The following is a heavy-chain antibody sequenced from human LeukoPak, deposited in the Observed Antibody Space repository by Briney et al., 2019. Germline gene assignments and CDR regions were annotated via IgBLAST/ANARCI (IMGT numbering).Heavy chain of an antibody. D-gene: IGHD6-13*01. V-gene: IGHV3-23*01. J-gene: IGHJ4*02. CDR1: GFAFSSYA. Sequence: GGSLRLSCAASGFAFSSYAMSWVRQAPGKGLEWVSAISGSGDSTYCGDSVKGRFTISRDNSKNTLYLQMNSLRAEDTAVYYCAKTRPLDSSSWSHGDYWGQGTLVTVSS. CDR3: AKTRPLDSSSWSHGDY. CDR2: ISGSGDST.